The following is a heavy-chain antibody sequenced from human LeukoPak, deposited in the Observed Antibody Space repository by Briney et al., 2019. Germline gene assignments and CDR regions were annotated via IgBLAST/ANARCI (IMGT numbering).Heavy chain of an antibody. V-gene: IGHV4-39*07. Sequence: SETLSLTCTVSGASINSSGYYWGWIRQPPGKGLEWIGSHYYSGSTYYNPSLKSRVTISVDTSKNQFSLKLSSVTAADTAVYYCARAGLRFFDYWGQGTLVTVSS. J-gene: IGHJ4*02. CDR1: GASINSSGYY. D-gene: IGHD4-17*01. CDR3: ARAGLRFFDY. CDR2: HYYSGST.